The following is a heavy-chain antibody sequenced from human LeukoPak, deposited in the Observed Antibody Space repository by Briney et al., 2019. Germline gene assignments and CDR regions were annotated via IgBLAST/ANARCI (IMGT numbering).Heavy chain of an antibody. D-gene: IGHD4-17*01. CDR3: AREGVDDYGDPYFDY. CDR2: ITPIPDIA. CDR1: GGTFSSDA. V-gene: IGHV1-69*04. Sequence: ASVKVSCKASGGTFSSDAISWVRQAPGQGLEWMGRITPIPDIANYAQKFQGRVTITADKSTSTGYMELSSLRFEDTAVYYCAREGVDDYGDPYFDYWGQGTLVTVSS. J-gene: IGHJ4*02.